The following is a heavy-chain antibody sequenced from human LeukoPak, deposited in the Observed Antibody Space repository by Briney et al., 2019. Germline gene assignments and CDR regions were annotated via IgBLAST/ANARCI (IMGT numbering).Heavy chain of an antibody. J-gene: IGHJ4*02. CDR1: GGTFSSYA. CDR3: AVHSGSYSYYFDY. V-gene: IGHV1-69*13. Sequence: ASVKVSCKASGGTFSSYAISWVRQAPGQGLEWMGGIIPIFGTANYAQKFQGRVTITADESTSTAYMELSSLRSEDTAVYYCAVHSGSYSYYFDYWGQGTLVTVSS. D-gene: IGHD1-26*01. CDR2: IIPIFGTA.